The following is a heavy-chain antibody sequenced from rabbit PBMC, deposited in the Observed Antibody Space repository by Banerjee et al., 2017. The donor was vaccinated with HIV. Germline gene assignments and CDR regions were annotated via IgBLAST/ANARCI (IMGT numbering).Heavy chain of an antibody. J-gene: IGHJ4*01. CDR2: IGTRSSGYP. D-gene: IGHD1-1*01. CDR1: GFDRSSSDY. CDR3: ARAWNSGSGCSL. Sequence: QGQLEESGGGLVKPEGALTLTCKASGFDRSSSDYMCWGRQAPGKGLEWIGCIGTRSSGYPYYASWAKGRFSITRSPSLNTVTLQVASLTVADTATSFCARAWNSGSGCSLWGPGTLVTVS. V-gene: IGHV1S45*01.